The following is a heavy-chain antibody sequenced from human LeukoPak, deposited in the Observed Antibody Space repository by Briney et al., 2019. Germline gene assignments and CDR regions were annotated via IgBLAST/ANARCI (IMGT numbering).Heavy chain of an antibody. CDR1: GYTFTGYY. CDR3: ASDFWSGYRTYNWFDP. CDR2: INPNSGGT. V-gene: IGHV1-2*02. D-gene: IGHD3-3*01. J-gene: IGHJ5*02. Sequence: GASVKVSCKASGYTFTGYYMHWVRQAPGQGLEWMGWINPNSGGTNYAQKFQGRVTMTRDTSISTAYMELSRLRSDDTAVYYCASDFWSGYRTYNWFDPWGQGTLVTVSS.